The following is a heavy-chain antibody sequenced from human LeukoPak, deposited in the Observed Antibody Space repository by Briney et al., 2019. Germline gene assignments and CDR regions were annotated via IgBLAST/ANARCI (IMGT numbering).Heavy chain of an antibody. CDR3: AKWGYSGSPADY. D-gene: IGHD1-26*01. J-gene: IGHJ4*02. CDR2: INNDGSST. Sequence: GGSLRLSCAASGFIFSDHWMHWVRQAPGKGLVWLSRINNDGSSTIYADSVKGRFTFSRDNSKNTLYLQMNSLRAEDTAVYYCAKWGYSGSPADYWGQGTLVTVSS. CDR1: GFIFSDHW. V-gene: IGHV3-74*01.